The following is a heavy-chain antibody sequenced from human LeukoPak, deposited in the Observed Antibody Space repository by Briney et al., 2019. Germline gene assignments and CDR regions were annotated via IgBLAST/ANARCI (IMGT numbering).Heavy chain of an antibody. D-gene: IGHD3-9*01. J-gene: IGHJ4*02. Sequence: GGSLRLSCAASGFTFSDYYMSWIRQAPGKGLEWVSYISSSGSTIYYADSVKGRFTISRENAKTSLYLQMNSLRAEDTAVYYCARVSGDAYYDILTGNFDYWGQGTLVTVSS. V-gene: IGHV3-11*01. CDR1: GFTFSDYY. CDR2: ISSSGSTI. CDR3: ARVSGDAYYDILTGNFDY.